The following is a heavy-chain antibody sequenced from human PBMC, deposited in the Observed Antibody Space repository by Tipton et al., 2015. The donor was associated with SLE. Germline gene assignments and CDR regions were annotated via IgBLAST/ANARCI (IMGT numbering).Heavy chain of an antibody. V-gene: IGHV3-30*04. CDR1: GFTFSSYA. CDR2: ISFDGSNK. CDR3: ARDHIYYGSTSCQYSSAFDI. J-gene: IGHJ3*02. Sequence: SLRLSCAASGFTFSSYAGHWVRQAPGKGLVWVAVISFDGSNKYYADSVKGRFTISRDNSKHSVHLQMNSLRAEDSAVNYFARDHIYYGSTSCQYSSAFDIWGQGKMVTVSA. D-gene: IGHD2-2*01.